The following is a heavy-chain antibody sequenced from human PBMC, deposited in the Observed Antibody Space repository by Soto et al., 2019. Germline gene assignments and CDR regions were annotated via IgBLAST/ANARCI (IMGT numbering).Heavy chain of an antibody. Sequence: SETLSLTCAVYGGSVNSGNYYWSWIRQPPGKGLEWIGVINHSGSTNYDPSLKSRVTISIDTSKNQVSLTLSSVTAADTAVYYCARGEPRFMEWLLLSEYFDPWGQGTLVTVSS. J-gene: IGHJ5*02. CDR3: ARGEPRFMEWLLLSEYFDP. D-gene: IGHD3-3*01. CDR2: INHSGST. V-gene: IGHV4-34*01. CDR1: GGSVNSGNYY.